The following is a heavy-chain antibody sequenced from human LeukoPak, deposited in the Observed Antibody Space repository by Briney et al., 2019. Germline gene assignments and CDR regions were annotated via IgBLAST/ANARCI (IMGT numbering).Heavy chain of an antibody. Sequence: GGSLRLSCAASGFTFSSFGMNWVRQAPGKGLEWVSIISATGGTTLYADSVKGRFTISRDNSKNTLYLQMNSLRPEDPPLYSCAKRIGPACSKYGMYVWGQGTTLTVSS. CDR2: ISATGGTT. V-gene: IGHV3-23*01. D-gene: IGHD2-2*01. J-gene: IGHJ6*02. CDR1: GFTFSSFG. CDR3: AKRIGPACSKYGMYV.